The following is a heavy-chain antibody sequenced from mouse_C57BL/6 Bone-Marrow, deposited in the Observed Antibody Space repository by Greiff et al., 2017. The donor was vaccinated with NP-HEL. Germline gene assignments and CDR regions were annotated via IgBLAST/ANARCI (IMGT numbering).Heavy chain of an antibody. Sequence: VQLQQPGAELVMPGASVKLSCKASGYTFTSYWMHWVKQRPGQGLEWIGELDPSDSYTNYNQKFTGKSTLTVDKSSSTAYMQRSSLTSEDSAVYYCARDYYGSRGYFDYWGQGTTLTVSS. CDR3: ARDYYGSRGYFDY. J-gene: IGHJ2*01. CDR1: GYTFTSYW. CDR2: LDPSDSYT. V-gene: IGHV1-69*01. D-gene: IGHD1-1*01.